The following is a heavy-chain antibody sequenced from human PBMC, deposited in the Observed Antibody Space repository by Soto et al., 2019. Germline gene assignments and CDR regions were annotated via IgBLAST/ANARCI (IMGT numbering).Heavy chain of an antibody. Sequence: GASVKVSCKVSGYTLTELSMHWVRQAPGKGLEWMGGFDPEDGETIYARKFQGRVTMTEDTSTDTAYMELSSLRSEDTAVYYCATDLRITMVRGVMPLWGQGTLVTVSS. CDR3: ATDLRITMVRGVMPL. J-gene: IGHJ4*02. D-gene: IGHD3-10*01. CDR1: GYTLTELS. CDR2: FDPEDGET. V-gene: IGHV1-24*01.